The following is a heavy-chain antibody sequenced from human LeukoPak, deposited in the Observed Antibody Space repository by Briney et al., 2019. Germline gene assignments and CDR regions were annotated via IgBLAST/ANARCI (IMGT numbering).Heavy chain of an antibody. Sequence: SETLSLTCAVYGGSFSGYYWSWIRQPPGKGLEWIGEINHSGSTNYNPSLKRRVTIAVDTPKNQFSLKLSSVTAADTAVYYCARGPFRGYSYGYRQDWYFDLWGRGTLVTVSS. V-gene: IGHV4-34*01. CDR1: GGSFSGYY. CDR2: INHSGST. J-gene: IGHJ2*01. D-gene: IGHD5-18*01. CDR3: ARGPFRGYSYGYRQDWYFDL.